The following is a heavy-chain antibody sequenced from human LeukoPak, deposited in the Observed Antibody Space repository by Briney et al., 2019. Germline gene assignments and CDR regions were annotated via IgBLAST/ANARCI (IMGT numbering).Heavy chain of an antibody. V-gene: IGHV3-30-3*01. Sequence: GRSLRLSCAASGFTFSSYAMHWVRQAPGKGLEWVAVISYDGSNKYYADSVKGRFTISRDNSKNTLYLQMNSLRAEDTAVYYCATPMGALGIWGQGTLVTVSS. J-gene: IGHJ4*02. CDR3: ATPMGALGI. CDR2: ISYDGSNK. D-gene: IGHD3-10*01. CDR1: GFTFSSYA.